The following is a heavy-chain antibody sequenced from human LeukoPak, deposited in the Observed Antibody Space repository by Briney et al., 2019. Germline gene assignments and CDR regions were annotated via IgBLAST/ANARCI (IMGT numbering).Heavy chain of an antibody. CDR2: SNAGNGNT. J-gene: IGHJ4*02. CDR1: GYTFTSYA. V-gene: IGHV1-3*02. Sequence: ASVKVSCKASGYTFTSYAMHWVRQTPGQRLEWMGWSNAGNGNTKYSQEFQGRVTITRDTSASTAYMELSSLRSEDMAVYYCARGSGYDFGVIDYWGQGTLVTVSS. D-gene: IGHD5-12*01. CDR3: ARGSGYDFGVIDY.